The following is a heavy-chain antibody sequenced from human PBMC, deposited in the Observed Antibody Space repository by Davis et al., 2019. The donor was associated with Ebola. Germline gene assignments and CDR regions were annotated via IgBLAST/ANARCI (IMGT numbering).Heavy chain of an antibody. CDR1: GFNLSTYW. V-gene: IGHV3-7*03. D-gene: IGHD3-22*01. CDR3: VRGPAYFDSSGYYGAFDY. J-gene: IGHJ4*02. Sequence: PGGSLRLSCAASGFNLSTYWMNWVRQGPGKGLEWVANIKEDGSKKNYVDSVKDRFTISRDNAKNSLYLQLNSLRADDTALYHCVRGPAYFDSSGYYGAFDYWGQGILVTVSS. CDR2: IKEDGSKK.